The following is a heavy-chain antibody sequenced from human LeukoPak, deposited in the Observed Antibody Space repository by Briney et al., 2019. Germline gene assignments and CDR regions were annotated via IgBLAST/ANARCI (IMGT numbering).Heavy chain of an antibody. J-gene: IGHJ3*02. D-gene: IGHD5-24*01. CDR3: ARDGYNPVAFDI. CDR1: GGSISSYY. V-gene: IGHV4-59*12. Sequence: SETLSLTCTVSGGSISSYYWSWIRQPPGKGLEWIGYIYYSGSTNYNPSLKSRVTISVDTSKNQFSLKLSSVTAADTAVYYCARDGYNPVAFDIWGQGTVVTVSS. CDR2: IYYSGST.